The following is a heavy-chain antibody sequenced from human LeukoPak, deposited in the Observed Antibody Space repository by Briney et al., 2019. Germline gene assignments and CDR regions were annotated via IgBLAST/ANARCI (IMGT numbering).Heavy chain of an antibody. V-gene: IGHV3-48*02. CDR3: ASTSMVRGVILNLFDY. J-gene: IGHJ4*02. D-gene: IGHD3-10*01. Sequence: GGSLRLSCAASGFTFSSYSMNWVRQAPGQGLEWVSYISSSSSSRYYADSVTGRFTISRDNAKSSLYLQMNSLRDEDTAVYFCASTSMVRGVILNLFDYWGQGTLVTVSS. CDR2: ISSSSSSR. CDR1: GFTFSSYS.